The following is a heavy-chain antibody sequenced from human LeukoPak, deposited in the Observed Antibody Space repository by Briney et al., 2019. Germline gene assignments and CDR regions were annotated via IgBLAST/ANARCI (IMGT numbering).Heavy chain of an antibody. CDR2: ISAYNGNT. D-gene: IGHD2-15*01. Sequence: ASVKVSCKASGYTFTSYGISWVRQARGQGLEWMGWISAYNGNTNYAQNLQGRVTLTTDTSTSTAYMELRSLRSDDTAVYYCARPMLGYCSGGSCYHFDYWGQGTLVTVSS. CDR1: GYTFTSYG. J-gene: IGHJ4*02. V-gene: IGHV1-18*01. CDR3: ARPMLGYCSGGSCYHFDY.